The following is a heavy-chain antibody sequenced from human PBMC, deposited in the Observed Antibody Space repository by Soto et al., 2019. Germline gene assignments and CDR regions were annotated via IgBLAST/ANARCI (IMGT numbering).Heavy chain of an antibody. CDR2: ISFDGTKE. CDR1: EFTFSSYA. J-gene: IGHJ6*02. Sequence: QLVESGGRGVQPGRSLRLSCEASEFTFSSYAMHWVRQAPGRGLEWVALISFDGTKEYYADSVKGRFIISRDNSKSMVYLQMDSLRPDDTAIYYCARPIPRWSYQYGMDVLGQGTTVTVPS. D-gene: IGHD2-15*01. CDR3: ARPIPRWSYQYGMDV. V-gene: IGHV3-30*03.